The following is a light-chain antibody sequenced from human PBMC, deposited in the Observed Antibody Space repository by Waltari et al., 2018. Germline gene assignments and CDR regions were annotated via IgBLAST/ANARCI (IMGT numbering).Light chain of an antibody. Sequence: SYVLTQPPSVSVAPGKTARITGWGNNIGSKSGHGYQQKPGPAPVLVGYDDSDRPSGIPERFSGSTSGPPATLTIRRVESGDEADYSCQVWDSSSDHQVFGTGTKVTVL. V-gene: IGLV3-21*03. CDR1: NIGSKS. CDR3: QVWDSSSDHQV. CDR2: DDS. J-gene: IGLJ1*01.